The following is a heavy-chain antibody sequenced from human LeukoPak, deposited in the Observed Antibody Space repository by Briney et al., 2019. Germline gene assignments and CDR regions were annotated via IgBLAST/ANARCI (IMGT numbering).Heavy chain of an antibody. D-gene: IGHD6-13*01. CDR3: ARGTGYSSNWYFDY. CDR2: IYSGGST. J-gene: IGHJ4*02. CDR1: GFTVSSNY. V-gene: IGHV3-53*01. Sequence: GGSLRLSCAASGFTVSSNYMSWVRQAPGKGLEWVSVIYSGGSTYYADSVKGRFTISRDNSKNTLYLQMNSLRAEDTAVYYCARGTGYSSNWYFDYWGQGTLVTVSS.